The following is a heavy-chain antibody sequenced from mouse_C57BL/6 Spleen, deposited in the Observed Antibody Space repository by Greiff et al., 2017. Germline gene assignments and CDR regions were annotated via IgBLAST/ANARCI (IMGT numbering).Heavy chain of an antibody. CDR3: ARGTITTVVEGDFDV. Sequence: EVKLVESGGGLVKPGGSLKLSCAASGFTFSDYGMHWVRQAPEQGLEWVAYISSGSSTLYYADTVKGRFTIARDNAKNTLFLQMTRLRSEDTAMYYCARGTITTVVEGDFDVWGTGTSVTVSS. D-gene: IGHD1-1*01. J-gene: IGHJ1*03. V-gene: IGHV5-17*01. CDR2: ISSGSSTL. CDR1: GFTFSDYG.